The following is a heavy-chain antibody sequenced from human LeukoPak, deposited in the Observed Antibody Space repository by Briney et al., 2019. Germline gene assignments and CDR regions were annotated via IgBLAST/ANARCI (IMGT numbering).Heavy chain of an antibody. D-gene: IGHD4-17*01. CDR2: IHYSGST. CDR3: ARVYGDYALGYFQH. J-gene: IGHJ1*01. CDR1: GGSISSYF. V-gene: IGHV4-59*01. Sequence: SETLSLTCTVSGGSISSYFWSWIRQPPGKGLEWIGNIHYSGSTNYNPSLKSRVTTSLDTSKSQFSLKLSSVTAADTAVYYCARVYGDYALGYFQHWGQGTLVTVSS.